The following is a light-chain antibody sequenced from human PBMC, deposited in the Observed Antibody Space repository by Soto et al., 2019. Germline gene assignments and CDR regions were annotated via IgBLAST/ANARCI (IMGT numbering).Light chain of an antibody. Sequence: DIQMTQSPSTLSAAVGDRVTITCRASQSVNRWLAWYQQKPGKAPKLLIYKASSLPSGVPSRFTDSGSGTEFTLTINNVQPDDFATYYCQQFNGHSTFGQGTRLEIK. CDR1: QSVNRW. CDR3: QQFNGHST. V-gene: IGKV1-5*03. CDR2: KAS. J-gene: IGKJ2*01.